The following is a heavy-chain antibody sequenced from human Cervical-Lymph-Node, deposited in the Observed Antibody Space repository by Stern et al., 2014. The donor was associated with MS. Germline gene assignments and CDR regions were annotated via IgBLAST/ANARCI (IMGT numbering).Heavy chain of an antibody. J-gene: IGHJ4*02. CDR1: GFTLSSYG. D-gene: IGHD3-22*01. Sequence: VQLVESGGGVVQPGRSLRLSCVASGFTLSSYGMHWVRPAPGKRLEWVAVIWYEGRSKDYADSANGTLTISRVHSKNTLYLQSNSLRAEDTAVYYCARSHSSGYCDFCGQGTLVTVSS. V-gene: IGHV3-33*01. CDR2: IWYEGRSK. CDR3: ARSHSSGYCDF.